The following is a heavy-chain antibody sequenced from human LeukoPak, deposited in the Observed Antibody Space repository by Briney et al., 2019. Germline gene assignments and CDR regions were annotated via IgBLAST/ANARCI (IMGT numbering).Heavy chain of an antibody. V-gene: IGHV5-51*01. CDR3: ARLLSDSGTYQYDY. CDR1: GYIFTKYW. D-gene: IGHD3-10*01. J-gene: IGHJ4*02. Sequence: GESLKISCKGSGYIFTKYWIGWVRLMPGKGLECMGIISPADYNTRYSPSFQGQVTFSADKSISTVYLQWSSLKASDTAKYYCARLLSDSGTYQYDYWGQGTLVTVSS. CDR2: ISPADYNT.